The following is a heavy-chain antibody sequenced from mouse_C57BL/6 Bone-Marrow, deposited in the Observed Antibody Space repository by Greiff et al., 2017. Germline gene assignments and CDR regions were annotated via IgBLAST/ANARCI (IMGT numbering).Heavy chain of an antibody. CDR1: GYTFTSYG. D-gene: IGHD1-1*01. CDR3: ARYYYSPYWYFDV. CDR2: IYPRSGNT. J-gene: IGHJ1*03. Sequence: VKLLESGAELARPGASVKLSCKASGYTFTSYGISWVKQRTGQGLEWIGEIYPRSGNTYYNEKFKGKATLTADKSSSTAYMELRSLTSEDSAVYFCARYYYSPYWYFDVWGTGTTVTVSS. V-gene: IGHV1-81*01.